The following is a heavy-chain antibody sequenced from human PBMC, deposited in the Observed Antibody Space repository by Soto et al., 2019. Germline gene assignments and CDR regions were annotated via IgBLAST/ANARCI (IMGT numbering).Heavy chain of an antibody. CDR3: ARGILLESIAAAGELDY. CDR2: IYYSGST. J-gene: IGHJ4*02. Sequence: SEILRHSSTVVDGKISSYYWSWIRKNTGKGLEWIGYIYYSGSTNYNPSLKSRVTISVDTSKNQFSLKLSSVTAADTAVYYCARGILLESIAAAGELDYWGQGTLVTVSS. D-gene: IGHD6-13*01. V-gene: IGHV4-59*01. CDR1: DGKISSYY.